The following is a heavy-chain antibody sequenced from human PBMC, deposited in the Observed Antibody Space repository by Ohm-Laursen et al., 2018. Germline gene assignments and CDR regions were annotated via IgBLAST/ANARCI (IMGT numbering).Heavy chain of an antibody. V-gene: IGHV1-18*01. Sequence: SVKVSCKASGYTFTSYGISWVRQAPGQGLEWMGWISAYNGNTNYAQKLQGRVTMTTDTSTSTAYMELRSLRSDDTAVYYCARDPVVDGGSYRRNDLDYWGQGTLVTVSS. CDR2: ISAYNGNT. CDR1: GYTFTSYG. CDR3: ARDPVVDGGSYRRNDLDY. D-gene: IGHD1-26*01. J-gene: IGHJ4*02.